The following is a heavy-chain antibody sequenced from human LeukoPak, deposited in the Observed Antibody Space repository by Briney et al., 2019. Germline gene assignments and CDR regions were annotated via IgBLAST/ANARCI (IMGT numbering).Heavy chain of an antibody. Sequence: PGGSLRLSCAASGFTFSSYSMNWVRQAPGKGLEWVSSISSSSSYIYYADSVKGRFTISRDNAKNSLYLQMNSLRAEDTAVYYCARDRRDSGSYYRSYYYYGMDVWGQGTTVTVSS. CDR3: ARDRRDSGSYYRSYYYYGMDV. CDR2: ISSSSSYI. J-gene: IGHJ6*02. V-gene: IGHV3-21*01. D-gene: IGHD1-26*01. CDR1: GFTFSSYS.